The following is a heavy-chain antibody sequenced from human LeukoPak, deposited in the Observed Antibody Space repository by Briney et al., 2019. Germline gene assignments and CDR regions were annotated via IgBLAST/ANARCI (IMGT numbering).Heavy chain of an antibody. CDR3: AREGVDDSSGYYHPWWFDP. Sequence: ETLSLTCTVSGGSISSYYWSWIRQPPGKGLEWVANIKQDGSEKYYVDSVKGRFTISRDNAKNSLYLQMNSLRAEDTAVYYCAREGVDDSSGYYHPWWFDPWGQGTLVTVSS. CDR1: GGSISSYY. CDR2: IKQDGSEK. D-gene: IGHD3-22*01. V-gene: IGHV3-7*01. J-gene: IGHJ5*02.